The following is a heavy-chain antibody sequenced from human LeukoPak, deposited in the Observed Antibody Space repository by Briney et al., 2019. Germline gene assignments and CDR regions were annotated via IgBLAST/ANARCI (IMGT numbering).Heavy chain of an antibody. D-gene: IGHD4-17*01. CDR2: IYYSGST. Sequence: PSETLSLTCTVSGGSISSYYWSWIRQPPGKGLEWIGYIYYSGSTNYNPSLKSRVTISVDTSKNQFSLKLSSVTAADTAVYYCARHRSYGDDYYYYYGMDVWGQGTTVTVSS. J-gene: IGHJ6*02. V-gene: IGHV4-59*08. CDR3: ARHRSYGDDYYYYYGMDV. CDR1: GGSISSYY.